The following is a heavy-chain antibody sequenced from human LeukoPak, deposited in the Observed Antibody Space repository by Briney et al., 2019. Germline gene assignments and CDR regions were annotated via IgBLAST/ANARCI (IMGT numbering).Heavy chain of an antibody. CDR1: GGSFSGYY. CDR2: INHSGST. Sequence: ASETLSLTCAVYGGSFSGYYWSWIRQPPGKGLEWIGEINHSGSTNYNPSLKSRVTISVDTSKHQFSLKLSSVTAADTAVYYCARDTYDAVDIWGQGTMVTVSS. CDR3: ARDTYDAVDI. D-gene: IGHD2-2*02. J-gene: IGHJ3*02. V-gene: IGHV4-34*01.